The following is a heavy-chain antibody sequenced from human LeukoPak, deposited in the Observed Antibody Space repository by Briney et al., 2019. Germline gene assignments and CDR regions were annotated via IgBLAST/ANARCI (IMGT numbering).Heavy chain of an antibody. D-gene: IGHD2-15*01. CDR3: ATEYCRGGSCYSGGIDY. CDR2: INPSGGST. Sequence: ASVKVSCKASGYTFTSYYMHWVRQAPGQGLEWMGIINPSGGSTSYAQKFQGRVTMTRDTSTSAAYMELSRLRSDDTAVYYCATEYCRGGSCYSGGIDYWGQGTLVTVSS. J-gene: IGHJ4*02. CDR1: GYTFTSYY. V-gene: IGHV1-46*01.